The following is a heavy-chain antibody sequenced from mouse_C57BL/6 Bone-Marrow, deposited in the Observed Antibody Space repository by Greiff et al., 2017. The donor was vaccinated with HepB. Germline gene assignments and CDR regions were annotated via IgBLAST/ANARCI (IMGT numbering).Heavy chain of an antibody. CDR1: GYAFSSSW. V-gene: IGHV1-82*01. CDR3: ARDLLWYFDV. Sequence: QVQLQQSGPELVKPGASVKISCKASGYAFSSSWMNWVKQRPGKGLEWIGRIYPGDGDTNYNGKFKGKATLTADKSSSTAYMQLSSLTSEDSAVYFCARDLLWYFDVWGTGTTVTVSS. CDR2: IYPGDGDT. J-gene: IGHJ1*03. D-gene: IGHD2-10*01.